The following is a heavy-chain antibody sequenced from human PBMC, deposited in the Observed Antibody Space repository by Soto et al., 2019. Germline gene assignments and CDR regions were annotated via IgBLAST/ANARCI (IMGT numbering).Heavy chain of an antibody. V-gene: IGHV5-10-1*01. CDR2: IDPSDSYT. CDR3: ARHIGTRLASHGMDV. Sequence: GESLKISCKGSGYSFTSYWISWVRQMPGKGLEWMGRIDPSDSYTNYSPSFQGHVTISADKSISTAYLQWSSLKASDTAMYYCARHIGTRLASHGMDVWGQGTTVPSP. J-gene: IGHJ6*02. D-gene: IGHD1-1*01. CDR1: GYSFTSYW.